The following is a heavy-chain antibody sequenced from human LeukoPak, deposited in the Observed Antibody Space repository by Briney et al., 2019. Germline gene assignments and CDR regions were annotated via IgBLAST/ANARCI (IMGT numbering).Heavy chain of an antibody. CDR1: GFPFSSYW. D-gene: IGHD1-26*01. V-gene: IGHV3-53*01. Sequence: PGGSLRLSCVASGFPFSSYWMTWVRQAPGKGLEWVSVIYSGGSIYYADSVKGRFTISRDNSKNTLYLQMNSLRAEDTAVYYCARGTYSGKYHDFDYWGQGTLVTVSS. CDR3: ARGTYSGKYHDFDY. CDR2: IYSGGSI. J-gene: IGHJ4*02.